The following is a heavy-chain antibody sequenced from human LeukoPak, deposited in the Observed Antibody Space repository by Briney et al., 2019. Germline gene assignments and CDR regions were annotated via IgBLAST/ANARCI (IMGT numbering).Heavy chain of an antibody. D-gene: IGHD3-22*01. J-gene: IGHJ4*02. CDR2: ISWNSGSI. CDR1: GFSFDDDA. V-gene: IGHV3-9*01. Sequence: GGSLRLSCAASGFSFDDDAMHWVRQAPGKGLEWVSGISWNSGSIGYADSVKGRFTISRDNAKNSLCLQMNSLRAEDTALYYCAKDFRYDSSGIDYWGQGTLVTVSS. CDR3: AKDFRYDSSGIDY.